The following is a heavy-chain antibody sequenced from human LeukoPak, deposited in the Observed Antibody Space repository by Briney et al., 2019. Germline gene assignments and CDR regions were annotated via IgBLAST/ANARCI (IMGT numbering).Heavy chain of an antibody. Sequence: ASVKVSCKASGYTFTGYYMHWVRQAPGQGLEWMGCINPNSGGTNYAQKFQGRVTMTRDTSISTAYMELSRLRSDDTAVYYCASSIVLMVYANPRYGMDVWGQGTTVTVSS. J-gene: IGHJ6*02. CDR1: GYTFTGYY. D-gene: IGHD2-8*01. CDR2: INPNSGGT. V-gene: IGHV1-2*02. CDR3: ASSIVLMVYANPRYGMDV.